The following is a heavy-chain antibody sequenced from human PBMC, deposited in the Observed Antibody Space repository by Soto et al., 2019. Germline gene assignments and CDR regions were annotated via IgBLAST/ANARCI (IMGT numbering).Heavy chain of an antibody. J-gene: IGHJ6*02. CDR2: ISSSSSTI. D-gene: IGHD2-15*01. V-gene: IGHV3-48*02. CDR3: PSDSPYGSGGSCTYYYGTAA. CDR1: GFTFSSYS. Sequence: GGYLRLSCAASGFTFSSYSMNWVRQAPGKELEWVSYISSSSSTIYYADSVKGRFTISTDNANNSLYLQMNSLRDEDTAVYYCPSDSPYGSGGSCTYYYGTAAWAQGIMVT.